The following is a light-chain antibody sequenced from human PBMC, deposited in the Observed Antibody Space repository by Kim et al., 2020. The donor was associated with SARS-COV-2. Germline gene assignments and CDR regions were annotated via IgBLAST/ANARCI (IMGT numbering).Light chain of an antibody. J-gene: IGLJ2*01. CDR3: SSYTGTSTHV. CDR1: SNDIGAYNF. Sequence: GQAITLSCAGTSNDIGAYNFVSWYRQYPGKAPKLIIFGVIDRPSGISNRFSGSKAGNTASLTISGLQAEDEADYYCSSYTGTSTHVFGGGTKLTVL. V-gene: IGLV2-14*03. CDR2: GVI.